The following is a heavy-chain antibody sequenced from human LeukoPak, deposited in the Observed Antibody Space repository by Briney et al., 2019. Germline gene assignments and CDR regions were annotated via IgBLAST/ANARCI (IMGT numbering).Heavy chain of an antibody. CDR1: GGSISSYY. V-gene: IGHV4-4*07. J-gene: IGHJ5*02. CDR2: IYTSGST. Sequence: PSETLSLTCTVSGGSISSYYWSWIRQPAGKGLEWIGRIYTSGSTNYNPSLKSRVTMSVDTSKNQFSLKLSSMTAADTAVYYCARGIYDFWSGLNWFDPWGQGTLVTVSS. CDR3: ARGIYDFWSGLNWFDP. D-gene: IGHD3-3*01.